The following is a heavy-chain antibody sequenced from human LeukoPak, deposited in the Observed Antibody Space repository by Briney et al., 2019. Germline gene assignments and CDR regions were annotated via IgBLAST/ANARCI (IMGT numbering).Heavy chain of an antibody. CDR3: ATHYSNYLSYFDY. D-gene: IGHD4-11*01. J-gene: IGHJ4*02. Sequence: GRSLRLSCAASGFTFSSYGMHWVRQAPGKGLEWVAVIWYDGSNKYYADSVKGRFTISRDNSKNTLYLQVNSLRAEDTAVYYCATHYSNYLSYFDYWGQGTLVTVSS. V-gene: IGHV3-33*01. CDR2: IWYDGSNK. CDR1: GFTFSSYG.